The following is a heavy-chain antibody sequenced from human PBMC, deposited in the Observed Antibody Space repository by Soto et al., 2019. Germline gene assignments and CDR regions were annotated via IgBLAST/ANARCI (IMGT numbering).Heavy chain of an antibody. CDR2: IIPIFGTA. Sequence: SVKVSCKASGGTFSSYAISWVRQAPGQGLEWMGGIIPIFGTANYAQKFQGRVTITADESTSTAYMELSSLRSEDTAVYYCARGFWSGYRRQLNWFDPWGQGTLVTVSS. D-gene: IGHD3-3*01. CDR1: GGTFSSYA. CDR3: ARGFWSGYRRQLNWFDP. J-gene: IGHJ5*02. V-gene: IGHV1-69*13.